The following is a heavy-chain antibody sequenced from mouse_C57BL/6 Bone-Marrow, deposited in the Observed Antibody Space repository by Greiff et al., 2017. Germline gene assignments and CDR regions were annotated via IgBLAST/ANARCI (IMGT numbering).Heavy chain of an antibody. J-gene: IGHJ1*03. V-gene: IGHV1-81*01. CDR3: ADSFHWYFDV. Sequence: QVQLKQSGAELARPGASVKLSCKASGYTFTSYGISWVKQRTGQGLEWIGEIYPRTGNTYYNEKFKGKATLTADKSSSTAYMELRSLTSEDSAVDFCADSFHWYFDVWGTGTTVTVSS. CDR1: GYTFTSYG. CDR2: IYPRTGNT. D-gene: IGHD2-12*01.